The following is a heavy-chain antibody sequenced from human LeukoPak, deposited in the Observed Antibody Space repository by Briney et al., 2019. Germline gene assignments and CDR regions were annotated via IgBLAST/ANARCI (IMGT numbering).Heavy chain of an antibody. J-gene: IGHJ4*02. V-gene: IGHV1-2*02. D-gene: IGHD1-26*01. CDR3: ARKRVVGAIFNFDY. Sequence: ASVKVSCRASGYTFTGYYIHWVRQAPGQGLEWMAWINPNSGDTNYAQSFQGRVTMTRDTSISTAYTELSRLRSDDTAVYYCARKRVVGAIFNFDYWGQGTLITVSS. CDR1: GYTFTGYY. CDR2: INPNSGDT.